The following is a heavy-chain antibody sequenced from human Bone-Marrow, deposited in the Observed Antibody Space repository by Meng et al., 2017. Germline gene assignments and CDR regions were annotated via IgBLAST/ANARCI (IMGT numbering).Heavy chain of an antibody. V-gene: IGHV3-53*05. CDR1: GFTVSSNY. CDR2: IYSGGST. Sequence: GESLKISCAASGFTVSSNYMSWVRQAPGKGLEWVSVIYSGGSTYYADSVKGRFTISRDNSKNTLHLQMNSLRAEDTAVYYCARLYGDSVGATKRPDAFDIWGQGTMVTVSS. J-gene: IGHJ3*02. D-gene: IGHD1-26*01. CDR3: ARLYGDSVGATKRPDAFDI.